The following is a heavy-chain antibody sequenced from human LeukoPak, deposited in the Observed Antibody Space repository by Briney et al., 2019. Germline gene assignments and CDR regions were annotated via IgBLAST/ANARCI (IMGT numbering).Heavy chain of an antibody. Sequence: PSETLSLTCTVSGDSISSSLYYWGWIRQPPGRGLEWIGNIYNSGGTYYNPSLKSRVTILVDTSKNQFSLKLNSVTAADTAFYYCATSGGDWFDPWGQGTLVTVSS. CDR2: IYNSGGT. D-gene: IGHD3-16*01. CDR1: GDSISSSLYY. V-gene: IGHV4-39*07. CDR3: ATSGGDWFDP. J-gene: IGHJ5*02.